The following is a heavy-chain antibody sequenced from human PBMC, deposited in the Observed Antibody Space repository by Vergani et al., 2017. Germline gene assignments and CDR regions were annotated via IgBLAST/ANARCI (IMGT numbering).Heavy chain of an antibody. J-gene: IGHJ5*02. D-gene: IGHD6-6*01. Sequence: EVQLVQSGAEVKKPGESLKISCKGSGYSFTSYWIGWVRQMPGKGLEWMGISYPGDSDTRYSPSFQGQVTISADKSISTAYLQLSSLEASDTAMYYCARSSSSVQWWFDPWGQGTLVTVSS. CDR2: SYPGDSDT. V-gene: IGHV5-51*03. CDR3: ARSSSSVQWWFDP. CDR1: GYSFTSYW.